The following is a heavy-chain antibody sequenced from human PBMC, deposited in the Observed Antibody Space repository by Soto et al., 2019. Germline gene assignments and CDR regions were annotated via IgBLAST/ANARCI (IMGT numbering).Heavy chain of an antibody. D-gene: IGHD3-22*01. CDR3: AREGYYYDSSGYS. J-gene: IGHJ3*01. CDR2: IYYSGST. Sequence: SETLSLTCTVSGGSISSGGYYWSWIRQHPGNGLEWIGYIYYSGSTYYNPSLKSRVTISVDTSKNQFSLKLSSVTAADTAVYYCAREGYYYDSSGYSWGQGTMVTVSS. V-gene: IGHV4-31*03. CDR1: GGSISSGGYY.